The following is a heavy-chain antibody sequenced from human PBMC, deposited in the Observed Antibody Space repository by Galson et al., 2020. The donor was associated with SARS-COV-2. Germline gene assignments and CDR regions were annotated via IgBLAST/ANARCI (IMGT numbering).Heavy chain of an antibody. CDR1: GFTFRNYA. J-gene: IGHJ3*02. Sequence: GGSLRLSCAASGFTFRNYATHWVRQAPGKGLEWVAVISHDGRIEVYADSVKGRFTVSRDNSDSMMFFQLNSLRVDDTGLYYCARDISGGASDIWGQGTMVTVSS. CDR3: ARDISGGASDI. V-gene: IGHV3-30*04. CDR2: ISHDGRIE. D-gene: IGHD1-26*01.